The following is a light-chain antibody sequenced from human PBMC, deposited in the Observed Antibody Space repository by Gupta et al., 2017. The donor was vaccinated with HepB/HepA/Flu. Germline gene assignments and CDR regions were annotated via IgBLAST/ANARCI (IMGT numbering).Light chain of an antibody. V-gene: IGKV1-39*01. CDR2: AAS. J-gene: IGKJ2*01. CDR1: QSISSY. Sequence: DIQMTQSASSLSASVGDRVTITCRSSQSISSYLNWYQQKPGKVPKLLIYAASSLQSGVPSRYSVSGSRTDFTLTISRLQPEDLATYYCQQSDSTPRTFGEGTKLETK. CDR3: QQSDSTPRT.